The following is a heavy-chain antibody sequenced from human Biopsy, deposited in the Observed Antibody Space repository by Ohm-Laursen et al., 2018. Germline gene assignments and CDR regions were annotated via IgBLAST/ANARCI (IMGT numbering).Heavy chain of an antibody. J-gene: IGHJ6*02. CDR3: ARVAGGYAYYYGMDV. Sequence: SETLSLTCAVSGYSVTNDYYWGWIRQPPGKGLEWIGNIYYDGITYYNPSLKSRVAMSVDTSKNQFSLGLTSVTAADTAVYYCARVAGGYAYYYGMDVWGQGTTVIVSS. CDR1: GYSVTNDYY. V-gene: IGHV4-38-2*01. CDR2: IYYDGIT. D-gene: IGHD5-12*01.